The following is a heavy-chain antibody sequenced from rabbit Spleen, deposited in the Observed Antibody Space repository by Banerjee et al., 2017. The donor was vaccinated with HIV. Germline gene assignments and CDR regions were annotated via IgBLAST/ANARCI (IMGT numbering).Heavy chain of an antibody. J-gene: IGHJ6*01. Sequence: QSLEESGGDLVKPGASLTLTCTASGFSFNSGYYMCWVRQTPGKRPEWIASIRTGRSGNTYYASWAKGRFTISKTSSTTVTMQMTRLTAADTATYFCARDTGSSFSSYGMDLWGQGTLVTVS. V-gene: IGHV1S40*01. CDR2: IRTGRSGNT. CDR3: ARDTGSSFSSYGMDL. D-gene: IGHD8-1*01. CDR1: GFSFNSGYY.